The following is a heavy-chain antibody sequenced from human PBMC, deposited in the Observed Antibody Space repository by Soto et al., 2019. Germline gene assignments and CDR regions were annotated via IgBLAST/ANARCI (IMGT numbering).Heavy chain of an antibody. V-gene: IGHV3-23*01. D-gene: IGHD2-2*01. Sequence: PGGSLRLSCAAFGFTFSTYAMSWVCQAPGKGLEWVSTISGSGDSTYYANSVKGRFTISRDNSRNTLDLQMNSLRVEDTAVYYCAKGGEGSCSKTSCLYFSDYWGQGTLVTVSS. J-gene: IGHJ4*02. CDR3: AKGGEGSCSKTSCLYFSDY. CDR2: ISGSGDST. CDR1: GFTFSTYA.